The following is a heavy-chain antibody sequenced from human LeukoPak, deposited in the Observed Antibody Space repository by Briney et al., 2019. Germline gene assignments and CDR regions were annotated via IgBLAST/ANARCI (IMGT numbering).Heavy chain of an antibody. CDR1: GFTVSSNY. Sequence: GGSLRLSCAASGFTVSSNYMSWVRQAPGKGLEWVSVIYSGGSTYYADSVKGRFTISRDNSKNTLYLQMNSLRAEDTAVYYCARTTTFWSGYFVVGGNNWFDPWGQGTLVTVSS. CDR2: IYSGGST. CDR3: ARTTTFWSGYFVVGGNNWFDP. J-gene: IGHJ5*02. V-gene: IGHV3-66*01. D-gene: IGHD3-3*01.